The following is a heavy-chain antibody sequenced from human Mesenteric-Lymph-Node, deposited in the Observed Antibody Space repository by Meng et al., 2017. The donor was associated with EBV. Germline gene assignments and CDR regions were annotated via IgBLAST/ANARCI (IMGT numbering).Heavy chain of an antibody. CDR2: VFYSGST. Sequence: QLEDAGAGLVKRWATLSLTCTVSGESISSNSCWNWIRQAPGKGLEWIGSVFYSGSTYYNPSLKSRVTISVDTSTGEFSLKLTSVTAADTAIYYCARDELMVRGLFDSWGQGTLVTVSS. D-gene: IGHD3-10*01. V-gene: IGHV4-39*07. J-gene: IGHJ4*02. CDR3: ARDELMVRGLFDS. CDR1: GESISSNSC.